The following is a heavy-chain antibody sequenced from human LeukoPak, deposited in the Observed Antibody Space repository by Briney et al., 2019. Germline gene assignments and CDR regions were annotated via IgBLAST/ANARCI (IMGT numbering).Heavy chain of an antibody. Sequence: GGSLRLSCAASGFTFGSFWMHWVRQVPGKGLVWVSRIDPYETPTTTTYADSVRGRFTISRDNAKNTLYLQMNSLRAEDTAVYYCARARDYGDFDYWGQGTLVTVSS. J-gene: IGHJ4*02. V-gene: IGHV3-74*03. CDR1: GFTFGSFW. CDR2: IDPYETPTTT. D-gene: IGHD4-17*01. CDR3: ARARDYGDFDY.